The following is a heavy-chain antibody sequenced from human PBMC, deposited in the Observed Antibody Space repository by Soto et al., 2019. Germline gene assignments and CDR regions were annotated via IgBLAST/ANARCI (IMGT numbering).Heavy chain of an antibody. CDR3: ARRNEGYGSGSYYYYMDV. J-gene: IGHJ6*03. V-gene: IGHV4-39*01. D-gene: IGHD3-10*01. Sequence: SETLSLTCTVSGCSISSSSYYWGWIRQPPGKGLEWIGSIYYSGSTYYNPSLKSRVTISVDTSKNQFSLKLSSVTAADTAVYYCARRNEGYGSGSYYYYMDVWGKGTTVTVSS. CDR1: GCSISSSSYY. CDR2: IYYSGST.